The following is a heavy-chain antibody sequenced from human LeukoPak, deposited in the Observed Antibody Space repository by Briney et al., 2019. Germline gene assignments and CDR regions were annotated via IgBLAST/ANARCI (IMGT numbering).Heavy chain of an antibody. J-gene: IGHJ4*02. CDR2: ITDNAVKT. V-gene: IGHV3-23*01. Sequence: PGGSLRLSCAASGFTFSSYGMSWVRQAPGKGLEWVSGITDNAVKTYYADSVKGRFTISRDNSKNTVFLQMNNLRAEDTAVYYCAKRGLKGTKGFDNWGQGTLVTVSS. D-gene: IGHD1-7*01. CDR3: AKRGLKGTKGFDN. CDR1: GFTFSSYG.